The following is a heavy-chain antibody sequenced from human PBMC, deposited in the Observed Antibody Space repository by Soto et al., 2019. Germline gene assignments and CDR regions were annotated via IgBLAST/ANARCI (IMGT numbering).Heavy chain of an antibody. D-gene: IGHD1-7*01. CDR2: TYYRSRWYN. Sequence: QVQLQESGPGLVKPSQTLSLTCAISGDSVSSNSAAWNWIRLSPSRGLEWLARTYYRSRWYNDSAVSVRSRITVKPDTAKNQFSLQLTSVTPEDTAVYYCAGTTSHQWYYMDVWGKGTTVTVSS. J-gene: IGHJ6*03. CDR1: GDSVSSNSAA. V-gene: IGHV6-1*01. CDR3: AGTTSHQWYYMDV.